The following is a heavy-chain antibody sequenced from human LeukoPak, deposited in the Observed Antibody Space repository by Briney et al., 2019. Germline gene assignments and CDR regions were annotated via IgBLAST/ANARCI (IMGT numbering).Heavy chain of an antibody. CDR3: ARSKQQLVKGSWFDP. D-gene: IGHD6-13*01. J-gene: IGHJ5*02. CDR1: GGTFSSYA. V-gene: IGHV1-69*13. Sequence: ASVKVSCKASGGTFSSYAISWVRQAPGQGLEWMGGIIPIFGTANYAQKFQGRVTITADESTSTAYMELRSLRSDDTAVYYCARSKQQLVKGSWFDPWGQGTLVTVSS. CDR2: IIPIFGTA.